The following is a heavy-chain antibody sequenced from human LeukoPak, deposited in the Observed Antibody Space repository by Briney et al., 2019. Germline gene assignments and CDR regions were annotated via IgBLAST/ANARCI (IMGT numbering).Heavy chain of an antibody. CDR3: ARGKPLVDY. CDR1: GFTFSSYA. D-gene: IGHD1-26*01. V-gene: IGHV3-64*01. CDR2: ISSNGGST. Sequence: PGGSLRRSCAASGFTFSSYAMHWVRQAPGKGLEYVSAISSNGGSTYYANSVKGRFTISRDNSKNTLYLQMGSLRAEDMAVYYCARGKPLVDYWGQGTLVTVSS. J-gene: IGHJ4*02.